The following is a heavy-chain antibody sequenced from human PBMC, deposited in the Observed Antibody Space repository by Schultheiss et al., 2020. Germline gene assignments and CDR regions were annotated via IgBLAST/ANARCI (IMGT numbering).Heavy chain of an antibody. CDR2: IYYSGST. CDR3: ARASGGVLYYFDY. V-gene: IGHV4-59*01. CDR1: GGSISSYY. Sequence: SETLSLTCTVSGGSISSYYWSWIRQPPGKGLEWIGYIYYSGSTNYNPSLKSRVTISVDTSKNQFSLKLSSVTAADTAVYYCARASGGVLYYFDYWGQGTLGNVYS. D-gene: IGHD3-16*01. J-gene: IGHJ4*02.